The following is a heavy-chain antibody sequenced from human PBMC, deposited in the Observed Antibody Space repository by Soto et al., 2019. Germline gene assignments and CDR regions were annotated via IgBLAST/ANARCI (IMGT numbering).Heavy chain of an antibody. V-gene: IGHV1-69*01. Sequence: SVKVSCKASGGTFSSYAISWVRQAPGQGLEWMGGIIPIFGTANYAQKFQGRVTITADESTSTAYMELSSLRSEDTAVYYCARGNSSSFTQLAYSYYGMDVLRHGPTGTVS. D-gene: IGHD6-13*01. CDR1: GGTFSSYA. CDR2: IIPIFGTA. CDR3: ARGNSSSFTQLAYSYYGMDV. J-gene: IGHJ6*02.